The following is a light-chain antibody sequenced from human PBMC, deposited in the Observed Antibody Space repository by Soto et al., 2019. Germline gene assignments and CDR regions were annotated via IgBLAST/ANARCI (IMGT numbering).Light chain of an antibody. J-gene: IGKJ1*01. Sequence: ESVLTQSPGTLSLSPGGKATLSCRASQSVSSSYLAWYQQKPGQAPRLLIYGASGRATGIPDRFSGSGSGTDSTLTVSRLEPEDFAVYYCQQFGSSSWTFGQGTKV. CDR1: QSVSSSY. CDR3: QQFGSSSWT. CDR2: GAS. V-gene: IGKV3-20*01.